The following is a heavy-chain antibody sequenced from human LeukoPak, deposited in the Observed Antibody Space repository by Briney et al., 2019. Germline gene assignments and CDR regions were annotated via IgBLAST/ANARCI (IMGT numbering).Heavy chain of an antibody. CDR2: IIPIFGTA. CDR3: ARESGDWFAFDI. J-gene: IGHJ3*02. Sequence: SVKVSCKASGYTFTSYAMNWVRQAPGQGLEWMGGIIPIFGTANYAQKFQGRVTITADESTSTAYMELSSLRSEDTAVYYCARESGDWFAFDIWGQGTMVTVSS. V-gene: IGHV1-69*13. CDR1: GYTFTSYA. D-gene: IGHD2-21*02.